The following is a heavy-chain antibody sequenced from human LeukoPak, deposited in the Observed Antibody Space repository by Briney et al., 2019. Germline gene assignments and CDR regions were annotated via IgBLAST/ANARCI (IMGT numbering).Heavy chain of an antibody. CDR2: IREDGSDD. CDR3: ARQLQLVFDY. J-gene: IGHJ4*02. Sequence: GGSLRLSCAASGFTFRHYYMNWVRLAPGKGLAWVANIREDGSDDTYEASVKGRFTISRDNARNSLFLQMNSLRAEDTAVYYCARQLQLVFDYWGQGTLVTVSS. CDR1: GFTFRHYY. D-gene: IGHD6-13*01. V-gene: IGHV3-7*03.